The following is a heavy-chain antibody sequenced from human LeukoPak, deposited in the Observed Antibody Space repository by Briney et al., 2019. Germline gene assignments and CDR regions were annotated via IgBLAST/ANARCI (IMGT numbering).Heavy chain of an antibody. CDR2: ISSSGSTI. V-gene: IGHV3-48*03. Sequence: GGSLRLSCAASGFIFSSYEMNWVRQAPGKGLEWVSYISSSGSTIYHADSVKGRFTISRDNAKNTLYLQMNSLKSEDSAAYYCARGPAANSGNYYAGDYWGQGTLVTVSS. D-gene: IGHD1-26*01. CDR1: GFIFSSYE. CDR3: ARGPAANSGNYYAGDY. J-gene: IGHJ4*02.